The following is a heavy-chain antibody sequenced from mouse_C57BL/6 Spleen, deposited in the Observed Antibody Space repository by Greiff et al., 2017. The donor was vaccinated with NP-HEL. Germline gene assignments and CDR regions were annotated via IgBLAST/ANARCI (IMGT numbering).Heavy chain of an antibody. CDR1: GYTFTSYW. CDR2: IDPSDSYT. J-gene: IGHJ3*01. CDR3: ARSIITTAVEGFAY. V-gene: IGHV1-50*01. Sequence: VQLQQPGAELVKPGASVKLSCKASGYTFTSYWMQWVKQRPGQGLEWIGEIDPSDSYTNYNQKFKGKATLTVDTSSSTAYMQLSSLTSEDSAVYYCARSIITTAVEGFAYWGQGTLVTVSA. D-gene: IGHD1-1*01.